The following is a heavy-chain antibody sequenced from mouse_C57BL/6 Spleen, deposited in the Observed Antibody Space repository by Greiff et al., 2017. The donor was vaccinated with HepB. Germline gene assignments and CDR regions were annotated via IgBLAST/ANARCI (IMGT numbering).Heavy chain of an antibody. D-gene: IGHD1-1*01. CDR2: IDPETGGT. CDR1: GYTFTDYE. V-gene: IGHV1-15*01. J-gene: IGHJ4*01. Sequence: VHLVESGAELVRPGASVTLSCKASGYTFTDYEMHWVKQTPVHGLEWIGAIDPETGGTAYNQKFKGKAILTADKSSSTAYMELRSLTSEDSAVYYCTRDYDSAMDYWGQGTSVTVSS. CDR3: TRDYDSAMDY.